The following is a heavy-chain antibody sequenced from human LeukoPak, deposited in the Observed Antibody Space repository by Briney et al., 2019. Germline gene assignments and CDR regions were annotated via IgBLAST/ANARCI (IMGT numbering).Heavy chain of an antibody. J-gene: IGHJ6*02. Sequence: TASETLSLTCTVSGGSVSSGSYYWSWIRQPPGKGLEWIGYIYYSGSTNYNPSLKSRVTISVDTSKNQFSLKLSSVTAADTAVYHCARVIDYSNYHYYYGMDVWGQGTTVTVSS. V-gene: IGHV4-61*01. CDR1: GGSVSSGSYY. CDR2: IYYSGST. D-gene: IGHD4-11*01. CDR3: ARVIDYSNYHYYYGMDV.